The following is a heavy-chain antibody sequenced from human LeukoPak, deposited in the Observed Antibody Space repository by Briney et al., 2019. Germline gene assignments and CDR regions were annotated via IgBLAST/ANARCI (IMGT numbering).Heavy chain of an antibody. V-gene: IGHV1-69*05. D-gene: IGHD6-6*01. CDR2: IIPIFGTA. CDR1: GGTFISYA. J-gene: IGHJ6*03. Sequence: ASVTVSCKASGGTFISYAISWVRQAPGQGLEWMGGIIPIFGTANYAQKFQGRVTITTDESTSTAYMELSSLRSEDTAVYYCARGLGSTAARPGYYYYYMDVWGKGTTVTVSS. CDR3: ARGLGSTAARPGYYYYYMDV.